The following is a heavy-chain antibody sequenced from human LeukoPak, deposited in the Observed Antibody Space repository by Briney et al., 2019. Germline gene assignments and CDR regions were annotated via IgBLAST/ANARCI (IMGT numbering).Heavy chain of an antibody. V-gene: IGHV4-34*01. CDR2: INHSGST. D-gene: IGHD3-3*01. Sequence: KXSETLSLTCAVYGGSFSGYYWSWIRQPPGKGLEWIGEINHSGSTNYNPSLKSRVTISVDTSKNQFSLKLSSVTAADTAVYYCASYDFWSGYLFDYWGQGTLVTVSS. J-gene: IGHJ4*02. CDR1: GGSFSGYY. CDR3: ASYDFWSGYLFDY.